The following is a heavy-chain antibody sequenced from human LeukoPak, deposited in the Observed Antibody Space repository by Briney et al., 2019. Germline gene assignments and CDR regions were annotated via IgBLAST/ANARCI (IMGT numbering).Heavy chain of an antibody. V-gene: IGHV1-18*01. CDR1: GYTFTSYG. Sequence: GASVTVSCKASGYTFTSYGISWVRQAPGQGLEWMGWISAYNGNTNYAQKLQGRVTMTTDTSTSTAYMELRSLRSDDTAVYYCARDLPRRCSGGSCYFDYWGQGTLVTVSS. CDR3: ARDLPRRCSGGSCYFDY. D-gene: IGHD2-15*01. J-gene: IGHJ4*02. CDR2: ISAYNGNT.